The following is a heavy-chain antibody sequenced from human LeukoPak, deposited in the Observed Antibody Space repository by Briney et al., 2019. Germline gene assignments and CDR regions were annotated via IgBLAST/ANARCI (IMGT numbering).Heavy chain of an antibody. Sequence: PGRALRLSCAASGFTFSSYAIHWVRQAPGKGLEWVAVISYDGSNKYYADSVKGRFTISRDNSKNTLYLQMNSLRAEDTAVYYCARDWGSDHWGQGTLVTVSS. CDR3: ARDWGSDH. CDR1: GFTFSSYA. CDR2: ISYDGSNK. J-gene: IGHJ5*02. D-gene: IGHD3-16*01. V-gene: IGHV3-30-3*01.